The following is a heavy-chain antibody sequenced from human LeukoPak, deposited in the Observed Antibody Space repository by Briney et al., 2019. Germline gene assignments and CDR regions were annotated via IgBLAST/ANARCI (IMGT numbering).Heavy chain of an antibody. CDR2: IKQDGSEK. D-gene: IGHD3-3*01. CDR3: ARDARLGYYDFWSGYYYYYYMDV. Sequence: GGSLRLSCAASGFTFSSYWMSWVRQAPGKGLEWVANIKQDGSEKYYVDSVKGRFTISRDNAKNSLYLQMNSLRAEDTAVYYCARDARLGYYDFWSGYYYYYYMDVWGKGTTVTVSS. CDR1: GFTFSSYW. J-gene: IGHJ6*03. V-gene: IGHV3-7*01.